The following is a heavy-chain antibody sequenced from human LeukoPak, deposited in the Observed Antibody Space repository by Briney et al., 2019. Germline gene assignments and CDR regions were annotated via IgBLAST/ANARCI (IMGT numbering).Heavy chain of an antibody. CDR3: AFMAAREDY. D-gene: IGHD6-6*01. V-gene: IGHV1-24*01. CDR2: FDPEDGET. CDR1: GYTLTELS. Sequence: ASMKVSCKVSGYTLTELSMRWVRQAPGKGLEWMGGFDPEDGETIYAQKFQGRVTMTEDTSTDTAYMELSSLRSEDTAVFHCAFMAAREDYWGQGTLVTVSS. J-gene: IGHJ4*02.